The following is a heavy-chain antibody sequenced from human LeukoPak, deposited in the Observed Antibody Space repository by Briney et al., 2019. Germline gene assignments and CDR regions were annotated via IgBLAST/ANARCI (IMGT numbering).Heavy chain of an antibody. D-gene: IGHD1-26*01. CDR1: GGSFSGYY. J-gene: IGHJ4*02. CDR2: INHSGST. CDR3: ACHLSGSYRY. Sequence: PSETLSLTCAVYGGSFSGYYWSWIRQPPGKGLEWIGEINHSGSTNYNPSLKSRVTISVDTSKNQFSLKLSSVTAADTAVYYCACHLSGSYRYWGQGTLVTVSS. V-gene: IGHV4-34*01.